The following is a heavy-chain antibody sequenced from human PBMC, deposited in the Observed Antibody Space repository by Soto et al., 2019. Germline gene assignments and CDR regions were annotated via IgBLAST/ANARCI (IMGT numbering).Heavy chain of an antibody. CDR1: GGSFSGYY. D-gene: IGHD1-26*01. Sequence: PSETLSLTCAVYGGSFSGYYWNWLRQPPGEGLEWIGKIDQSGSSIYNPSLKNRVTISTMSNNKFSLELSSVTAADTAVYYCTRGLFSGSSYSGSWYYFDSWGQGTMVTVSS. V-gene: IGHV4-34*01. CDR3: TRGLFSGSSYSGSWYYFDS. J-gene: IGHJ4*02. CDR2: IDQSGSS.